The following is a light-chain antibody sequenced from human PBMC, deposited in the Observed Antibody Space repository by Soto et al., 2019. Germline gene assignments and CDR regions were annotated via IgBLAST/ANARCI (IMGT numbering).Light chain of an antibody. CDR1: SSDVGGYNY. CDR3: SSYTISSTLV. J-gene: IGLJ1*01. CDR2: EVS. V-gene: IGLV2-14*01. Sequence: QSALTQPASVSGSPGQSITISCTGTSSDVGGYNYVSWYQQHPGKAPKLMIYEVSNRPSGVSNRFSGSKSGNTASLTISGLQAADEADYYCSSYTISSTLVFGTGTKLTVL.